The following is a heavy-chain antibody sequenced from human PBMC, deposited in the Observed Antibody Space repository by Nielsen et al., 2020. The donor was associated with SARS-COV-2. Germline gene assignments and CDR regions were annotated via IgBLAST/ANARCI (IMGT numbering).Heavy chain of an antibody. V-gene: IGHV3-48*01. CDR1: GFTFSSYS. J-gene: IGHJ6*02. D-gene: IGHD3-10*01. CDR3: ARDPGYYLGSGTYYYYNMDV. CDR2: INNSSSTI. Sequence: GGSLRLSCAASGFTFSSYSMNWFRQAPGKGLEWVSYINNSSSTIYYADSVKGRFTISRDNAKNSLYLQMNSLKPEDSAVYYCARDPGYYLGSGTYYYYNMDVWGQGATVTVSS.